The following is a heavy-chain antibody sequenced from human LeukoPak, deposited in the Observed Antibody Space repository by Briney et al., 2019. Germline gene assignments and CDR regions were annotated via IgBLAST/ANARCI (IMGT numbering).Heavy chain of an antibody. V-gene: IGHV3-7*03. CDR1: GFTFSTYR. J-gene: IGHJ6*03. CDR3: AKDPGGKYHYYYYMDV. CDR2: IKQDGSEK. D-gene: IGHD3-16*01. Sequence: GGSLRLSCAASGFTFSTYRMSWVRQAPGKGLEWVANIKQDGSEKHYVDSVKGRFTISRDNAKNSLYLQMNSLRAEDTAVYYCAKDPGGKYHYYYYMDVWGKGTTVTVSS.